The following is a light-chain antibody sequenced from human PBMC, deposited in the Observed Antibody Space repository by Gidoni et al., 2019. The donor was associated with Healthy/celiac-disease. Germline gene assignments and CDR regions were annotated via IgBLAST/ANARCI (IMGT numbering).Light chain of an antibody. CDR1: QRVSSSY. CDR2: GAS. CDR3: QQYGSSRAYT. J-gene: IGKJ2*01. V-gene: IGKV3-20*01. Sequence: EIVLTQSPGTLSLSPGERATLSCRASQRVSSSYLAWYQQKPGQAPRLLIYGASSRATGIPDRFSGSGSGTDFTLTISRLEPEDFAVYYCQQYGSSRAYTFGQGTKLEIK.